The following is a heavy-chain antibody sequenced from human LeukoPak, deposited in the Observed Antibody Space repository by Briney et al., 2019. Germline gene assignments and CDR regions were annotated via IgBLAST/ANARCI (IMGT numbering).Heavy chain of an antibody. CDR2: IWYGGSNK. Sequence: PGRSLRLSCAASGFTFSSYGMHWVRQAPGKGLEWVAVIWYGGSNKYYADSVKGRFTISRDNSKNTLYLQMNSLRAEDTAVYYCAKDSGDLWYFDYWGQGTLVTVSS. V-gene: IGHV3-30*18. CDR3: AKDSGDLWYFDY. J-gene: IGHJ4*02. D-gene: IGHD7-27*01. CDR1: GFTFSSYG.